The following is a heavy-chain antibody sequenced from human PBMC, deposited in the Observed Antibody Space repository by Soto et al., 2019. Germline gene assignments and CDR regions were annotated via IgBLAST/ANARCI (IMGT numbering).Heavy chain of an antibody. D-gene: IGHD3-22*01. CDR3: ARAGDTYSYDSSGYPTNNWFDP. J-gene: IGHJ5*02. Sequence: GGSLRLSCAASGFTFSRYEMNWVRQAPGKGLEWVSYISVIGTTIYYADSVKGRFTISRDNAKNSLYLQMNSLSAEDTAIYYCARAGDTYSYDSSGYPTNNWFDPWGQGTLVTVSS. CDR1: GFTFSRYE. V-gene: IGHV3-48*03. CDR2: ISVIGTTI.